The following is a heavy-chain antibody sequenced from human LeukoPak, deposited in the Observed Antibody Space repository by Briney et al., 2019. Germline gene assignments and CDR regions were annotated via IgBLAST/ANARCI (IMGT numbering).Heavy chain of an antibody. CDR1: GYTFTGYY. Sequence: ASVKVSCKASGYTFTGYYMHWVRQAPGQGPEWMGWINPNSGGTNYAQKFQGRVTMTRDTSISTAYMELSRLRSDDTAVYYCACIGVSSSGAFDIWGQGTMVTVSS. CDR2: INPNSGGT. CDR3: ACIGVSSSGAFDI. J-gene: IGHJ3*02. D-gene: IGHD6-6*01. V-gene: IGHV1-2*02.